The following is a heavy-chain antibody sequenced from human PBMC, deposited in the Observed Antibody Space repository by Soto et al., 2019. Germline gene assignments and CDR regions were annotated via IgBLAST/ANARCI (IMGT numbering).Heavy chain of an antibody. CDR2: ISAYNGNT. D-gene: IGHD2-15*01. Sequence: QVQLVQSGAEMKKPGASVRVSCKTSGDTFGTSGFHWVRQAPGQGLEWMGWISAYNGNTYYIQKLQGRVTMTTDTSTSTAYMELMSLKSDDTAVYFCARDDLLVVSSALDIWGQGTMVTVSS. CDR1: GDTFGTSG. V-gene: IGHV1-18*01. CDR3: ARDDLLVVSSALDI. J-gene: IGHJ3*02.